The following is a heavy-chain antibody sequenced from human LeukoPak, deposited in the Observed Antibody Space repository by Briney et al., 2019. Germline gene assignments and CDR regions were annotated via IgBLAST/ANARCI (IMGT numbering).Heavy chain of an antibody. J-gene: IGHJ5*02. Sequence: SETLSLTCAVYGGSFSGYCWSWIRQPPGKGLEWIGYIYYSGSTNYNPSLKSRVTISVGTSKNQFSLKLSSVTAADTAVYYCARNLNDFWSGYYTHWFDPWGQGTLVTVSS. CDR1: GGSFSGYC. CDR2: IYYSGST. D-gene: IGHD3-3*01. V-gene: IGHV4-59*01. CDR3: ARNLNDFWSGYYTHWFDP.